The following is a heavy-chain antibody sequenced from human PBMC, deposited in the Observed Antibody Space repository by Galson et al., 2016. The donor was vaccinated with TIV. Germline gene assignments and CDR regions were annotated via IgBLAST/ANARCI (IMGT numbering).Heavy chain of an antibody. V-gene: IGHV3-15*01. D-gene: IGHD4/OR15-4a*01. CDR1: GFTFSNAW. Sequence: SLRLSCAASGFTFSNAWMTWVRQAPGRGLEWVGRIKSKSDGATTAYAAPMKGRFSISRDDSKDTVYQQMNNLRTEETAPYFCTTVLGSFLTRRCSLGLDYWGQGTLVTVSS. CDR2: IKSKSDGATT. J-gene: IGHJ4*02. CDR3: TTVLGSFLTRRCSLGLDY.